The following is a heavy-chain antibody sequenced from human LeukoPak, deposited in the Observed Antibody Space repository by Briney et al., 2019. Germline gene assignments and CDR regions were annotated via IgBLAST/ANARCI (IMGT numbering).Heavy chain of an antibody. CDR1: GFTLSTYD. CDR2: IYRAGDT. Sequence: AGGSLRLSCAASGFTLSTYDMHWVRQPTGEGLEWVSIIYRAGDTYYPGSVKGRFTISRDNAKNSLYLQMNSLRAEDTAVYYCAREMLGSNDALDIWGQGTMVTVSS. V-gene: IGHV3-13*01. J-gene: IGHJ3*02. CDR3: AREMLGSNDALDI. D-gene: IGHD3-10*02.